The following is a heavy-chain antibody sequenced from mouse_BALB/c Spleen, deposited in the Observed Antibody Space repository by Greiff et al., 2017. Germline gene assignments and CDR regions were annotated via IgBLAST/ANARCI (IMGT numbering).Heavy chain of an antibody. CDR2: ISSVSSTI. V-gene: IGHV5-17*02. CDR1: GFTFSSFG. Sequence: DVKLVESGGGLVQPGGSRKLSCAASGFTFSSFGMHWVRQAPEKGLEWVAYISSVSSTIYYADTVKGRFTISRDNPKNTLFLQMTSLRSEDTAMYYCARNGYDAMDYWGQGTSVTVSS. CDR3: ARNGYDAMDY. J-gene: IGHJ4*01.